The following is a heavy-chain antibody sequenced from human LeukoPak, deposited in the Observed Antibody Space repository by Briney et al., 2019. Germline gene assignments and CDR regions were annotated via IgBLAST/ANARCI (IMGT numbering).Heavy chain of an antibody. V-gene: IGHV4-34*01. J-gene: IGHJ6*03. Sequence: SETLSLTCAVYGGSFSGYYWSWIRQPPGKGLEWIGEINHSGSTNYNPSLKSRVTISVDTSKNQFSLKLSSVTAADTAVYYCARYGGYSGYDYYYYYMDVWGKGTTVTVSS. D-gene: IGHD5-12*01. CDR3: ARYGGYSGYDYYYYYMDV. CDR1: GGSFSGYY. CDR2: INHSGST.